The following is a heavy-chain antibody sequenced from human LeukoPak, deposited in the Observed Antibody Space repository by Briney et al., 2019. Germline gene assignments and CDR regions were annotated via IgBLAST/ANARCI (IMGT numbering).Heavy chain of an antibody. D-gene: IGHD3-3*01. J-gene: IGHJ4*02. CDR1: GGSISSYY. CDR3: ARGHYDFWSGPLDY. V-gene: IGHV4-59*01. Sequence: PSETLSLTCTVSGGSISSYYWSWIRQPPGKGLEWIGYIYYSGSTNYNPSLKSRVTISVDTSKNQSSLKLSSVTAADTAVYYCARGHYDFWSGPLDYCGQGTLVTVSS. CDR2: IYYSGST.